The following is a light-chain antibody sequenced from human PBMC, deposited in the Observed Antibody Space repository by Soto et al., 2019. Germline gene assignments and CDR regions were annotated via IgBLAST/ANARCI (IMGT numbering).Light chain of an antibody. J-gene: IGKJ3*01. CDR1: QSVSSY. Sequence: EIVLTQSPATLSLSPGERATLSCRASQSVSSYLAWYQQKPGQAPRLLIYDASNRATGIPARFSGGGSGTDFTLTLSSLEPEDFAVYYCQQRSSFGPGTKVDIK. V-gene: IGKV3-11*01. CDR3: QQRSS. CDR2: DAS.